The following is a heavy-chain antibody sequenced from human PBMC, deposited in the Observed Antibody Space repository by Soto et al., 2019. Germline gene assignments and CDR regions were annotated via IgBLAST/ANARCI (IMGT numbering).Heavy chain of an antibody. D-gene: IGHD5-12*01. CDR2: ISDDGSQK. J-gene: IGHJ4*02. CDR1: GFTFRTYG. Sequence: GSLLLSCAASGFTFRTYGMHWVRQAPGKGLEWVAFISDDGSQKYYGDSVKGRFTISRDNSKNTLSLRMISLRTEDTSVYYCAKEAPGGWHFFDTWGQGTLVTVYS. CDR3: AKEAPGGWHFFDT. V-gene: IGHV3-30*18.